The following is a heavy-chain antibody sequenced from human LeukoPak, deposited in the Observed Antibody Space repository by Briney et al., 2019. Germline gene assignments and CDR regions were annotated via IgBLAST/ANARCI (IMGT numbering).Heavy chain of an antibody. CDR1: GFTFSSYW. CDR2: TEQDGSQK. J-gene: IGHJ4*02. D-gene: IGHD1-26*01. Sequence: GSLRLSCAASGFTFSSYWLSWVRQAPGKGLEWVASTEQDGSQKYYVDSVRGRFTISRDNAKNSVYLQTNSLRVEDTAVYYCARNSGSNPFDYWGQGTLVTVSS. CDR3: ARNSGSNPFDY. V-gene: IGHV3-7*01.